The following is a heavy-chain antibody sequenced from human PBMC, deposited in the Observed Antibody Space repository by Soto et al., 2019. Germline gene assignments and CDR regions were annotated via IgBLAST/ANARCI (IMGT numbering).Heavy chain of an antibody. J-gene: IGHJ4*02. Sequence: SLRLSCAASGFAFSSYAMHWVRQAPGKGLEWVAVISYDGSNKYYADSVKGRFTISRDNSKNTLYLQMNSLRAEDTAVYYCILGYCSSTSCYTPYYFDYWGQGTLVTVSS. D-gene: IGHD2-2*02. V-gene: IGHV3-30-3*01. CDR3: ILGYCSSTSCYTPYYFDY. CDR1: GFAFSSYA. CDR2: ISYDGSNK.